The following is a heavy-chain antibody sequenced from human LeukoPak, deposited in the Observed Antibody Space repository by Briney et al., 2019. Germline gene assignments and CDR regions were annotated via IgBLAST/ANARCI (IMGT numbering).Heavy chain of an antibody. V-gene: IGHV4-34*01. CDR2: INHSGST. D-gene: IGHD6-13*01. CDR1: GGSFSGYY. J-gene: IGHJ6*03. CDR3: ARARYLQQRQKYYYYMDV. Sequence: PSETLSLTCAVYGGSFSGYYWSWIRQPPGKGLEWIGEINHSGSTNYNPSLKSRVTISVDTSKNQFSLKLSSVTAADTAVYYCARARYLQQRQKYYYYMDVWGKGTTVAVSS.